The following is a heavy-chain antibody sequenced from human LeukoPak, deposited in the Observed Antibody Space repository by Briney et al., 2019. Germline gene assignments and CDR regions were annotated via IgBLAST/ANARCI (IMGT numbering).Heavy chain of an antibody. CDR1: GYTLTELS. V-gene: IGHV1-24*01. CDR2: FDPEDGET. D-gene: IGHD5-18*01. J-gene: IGHJ1*01. Sequence: ASVKVSCKVSGYTLTELSMHWVRQAPGKGLEWMGGFDPEDGETIYAQKFQGRVTMTEDTSTDTAYMELSSLRSEDTAVYYCATLDTAMVAAEYFQHWGQGTLVTVSS. CDR3: ATLDTAMVAAEYFQH.